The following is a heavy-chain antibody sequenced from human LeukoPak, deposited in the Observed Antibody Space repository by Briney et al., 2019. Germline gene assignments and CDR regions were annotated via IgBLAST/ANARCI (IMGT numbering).Heavy chain of an antibody. D-gene: IGHD1-26*01. V-gene: IGHV4-59*01. CDR3: ASLWELRLDY. Sequence: SETLSLTCTVSGGSISSYYWSWIRQPPGKGLEWIGYIYYSGSTNYNPSLKSRVTISVDTSKNQFSLKLSSVTAADTAVYYCASLWELRLDYWGQGTLVTVSS. J-gene: IGHJ4*02. CDR1: GGSISSYY. CDR2: IYYSGST.